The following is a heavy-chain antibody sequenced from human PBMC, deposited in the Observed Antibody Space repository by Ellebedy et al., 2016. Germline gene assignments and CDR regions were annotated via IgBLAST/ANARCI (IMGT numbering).Heavy chain of an antibody. Sequence: GGSLRLXCAASGFTFSSYAMSWVRQAPGKGLEWVSTISGSGGSAAYYADSVKGRFTISRDNAKNSLYLQMNSLRDEDTAVYYCAREGNDFWTSFDYWGQGTLVTVSS. J-gene: IGHJ4*02. V-gene: IGHV3-23*01. CDR2: ISGSGGSAA. CDR1: GFTFSSYA. D-gene: IGHD3-3*01. CDR3: AREGNDFWTSFDY.